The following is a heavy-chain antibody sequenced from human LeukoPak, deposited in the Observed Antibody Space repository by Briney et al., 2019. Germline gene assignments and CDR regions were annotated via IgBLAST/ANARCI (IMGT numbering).Heavy chain of an antibody. V-gene: IGHV3-23*01. J-gene: IGHJ6*02. CDR2: ISGSGGST. Sequence: PGGSLRLSCAVSGFTFNNYAMSWVRQAPGKGLQWVSAISGSGGSTYYADSVKGRFTISRDNSKNTLYLQMSSLRPEDTALYFCVNLGQWLVPDYYYGMDVWGQGTTVTVSS. CDR1: GFTFNNYA. CDR3: VNLGQWLVPDYYYGMDV. D-gene: IGHD6-19*01.